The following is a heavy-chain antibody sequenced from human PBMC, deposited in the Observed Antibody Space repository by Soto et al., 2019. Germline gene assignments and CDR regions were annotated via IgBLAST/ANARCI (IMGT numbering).Heavy chain of an antibody. Sequence: GGSLRLSCTASGFTFSNYAMSWVRQAPGKGLEWVSTFSSGGGTIDYAAPVIGRFTISRDDSQNTVYPEMNSLKTEDTAVYYCAADLPDWGAYAFDYWGQGNLVTVSS. CDR1: GFTFSNYA. CDR2: FSSGGGTI. J-gene: IGHJ4*02. CDR3: AADLPDWGAYAFDY. V-gene: IGHV3-23*01. D-gene: IGHD3-16*01.